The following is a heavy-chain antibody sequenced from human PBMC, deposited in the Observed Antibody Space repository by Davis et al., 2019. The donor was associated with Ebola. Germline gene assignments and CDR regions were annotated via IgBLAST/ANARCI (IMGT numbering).Heavy chain of an antibody. V-gene: IGHV4-34*01. J-gene: IGHJ6*02. CDR2: INHSGST. Sequence: MPSETLSLTCAVYSGSFSGYYWSWIRQPPGKGLEWIGEINHSGSTNYNPSLKSRVTISVDTSKNQFSLKLSSVTAADTAVYYCARVGGFWSGYGMDVWGQGTTVTVSS. CDR3: ARVGGFWSGYGMDV. D-gene: IGHD3-3*01. CDR1: SGSFSGYY.